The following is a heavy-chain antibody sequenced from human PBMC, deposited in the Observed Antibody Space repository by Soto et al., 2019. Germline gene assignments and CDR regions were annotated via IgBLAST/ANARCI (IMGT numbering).Heavy chain of an antibody. CDR2: ISPNNGAT. D-gene: IGHD2-15*01. V-gene: IGHV1-2*02. J-gene: IGHJ3*01. CDR3: ARGGEFCSTGSCNSSLGDAFDV. CDR1: GYTFSDYY. Sequence: QVQLVQSGAEVKKPGASMKVSCKASGYTFSDYYMHWVRQAPGQGLECMGWISPNNGATNYAQKFQDRVTMTRDASITTAYMELSRLRSDDTAVCYCARGGEFCSTGSCNSSLGDAFDVWGQGTTVTVSS.